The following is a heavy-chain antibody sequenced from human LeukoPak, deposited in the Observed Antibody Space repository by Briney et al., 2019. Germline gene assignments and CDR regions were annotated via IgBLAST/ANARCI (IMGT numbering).Heavy chain of an antibody. CDR3: ARERYYDSSGYYSRNYYYYMDV. Sequence: SETLSLTCTVSGVSISNYHWSWIRQPAGKVLEWIGRVYTSGSANYNPSLKSRLTISVDKSKNQFSLKLSSVTAADTAVYHCARERYYDSSGYYSRNYYYYMDVWGKGTTVTVSS. J-gene: IGHJ6*03. CDR2: VYTSGSA. D-gene: IGHD3-22*01. V-gene: IGHV4-4*07. CDR1: GVSISNYH.